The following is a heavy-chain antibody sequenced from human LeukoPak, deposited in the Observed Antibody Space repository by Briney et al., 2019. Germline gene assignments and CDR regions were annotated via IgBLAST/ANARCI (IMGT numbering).Heavy chain of an antibody. D-gene: IGHD6-13*01. CDR2: ISSSSSTI. Sequence: PGGSLRLSCAASGFTFSSYEMNWVRQAPGKGLEWVSYISSSSSTIYYADSVKGRFTISRDNAKNSLYLQMNSLRAEDTAVYYCARPPGIAAAWFDPWGQGTLVTVSS. CDR1: GFTFSSYE. V-gene: IGHV3-48*01. CDR3: ARPPGIAAAWFDP. J-gene: IGHJ5*02.